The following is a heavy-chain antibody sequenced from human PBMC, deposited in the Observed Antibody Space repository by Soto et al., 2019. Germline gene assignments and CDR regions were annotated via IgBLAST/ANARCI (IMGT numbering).Heavy chain of an antibody. D-gene: IGHD1-1*01. CDR3: ARVRDGFTTTHVSFFFDY. Sequence: ASVKVSCKASGYTFTSYGISWVRQAPGQGLEWMGWISAYNGNTNYAQKLQGRVTMTTDTSTSTAYMELRSLRSDDTAVYYCARVRDGFTTTHVSFFFDYWGQGTLVTVSS. V-gene: IGHV1-18*01. CDR2: ISAYNGNT. CDR1: GYTFTSYG. J-gene: IGHJ4*02.